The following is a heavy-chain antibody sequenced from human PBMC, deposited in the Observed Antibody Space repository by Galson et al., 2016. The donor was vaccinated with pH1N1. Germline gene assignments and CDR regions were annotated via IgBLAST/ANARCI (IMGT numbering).Heavy chain of an antibody. CDR1: GGSFTNYA. CDR2: ITPIFGSA. CDR3: ARDLKFGVIGD. J-gene: IGHJ4*02. D-gene: IGHD3-16*01. Sequence: SVKVSCKASGGSFTNYAINWVRQAPGQGLEWLGGITPIFGSADLASKFQDRVTITTDESTNTAYMEMTSLRFDDTAVYYCARDLKFGVIGDWGQGTMVTVSS. V-gene: IGHV1-69*05.